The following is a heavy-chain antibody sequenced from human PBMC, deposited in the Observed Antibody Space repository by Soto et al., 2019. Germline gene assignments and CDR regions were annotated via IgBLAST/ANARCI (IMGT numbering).Heavy chain of an antibody. J-gene: IGHJ4*02. CDR1: GFIFSNYG. Sequence: QVQLVESGGGVVQPGRSLRLSCAGSGFIFSNYGMHWVRQAPGKGLEWVAFISYDGSDILYADSVKGPFTISRDNAKSTLFLHMNRPRAEDTAVYFCAIVRVADSPLDHWGQGSLVTVSS. V-gene: IGHV3-30*03. CDR2: ISYDGSDI. D-gene: IGHD3-10*02. CDR3: AIVRVADSPLDH.